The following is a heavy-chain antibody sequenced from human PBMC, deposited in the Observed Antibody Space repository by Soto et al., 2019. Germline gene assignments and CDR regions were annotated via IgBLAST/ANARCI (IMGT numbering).Heavy chain of an antibody. D-gene: IGHD6-19*01. CDR1: GFTFSDYY. CDR3: ASFYGYSSGWYFDY. CDR2: ISSSGSTI. V-gene: IGHV3-11*01. J-gene: IGHJ4*02. Sequence: PGGSLRLACAASGFTFSDYYMSWIRQAPGKGLEWVSYISSSGSTIYYADSVKGRFTISRDNAKNSLYLQMNSLRAEDTAVYYCASFYGYSSGWYFDYWGQGTLVTVSS.